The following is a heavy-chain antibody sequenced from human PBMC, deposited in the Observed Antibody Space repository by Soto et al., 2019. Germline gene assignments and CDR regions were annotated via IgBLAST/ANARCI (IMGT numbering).Heavy chain of an antibody. CDR3: ATTSRIAAAGTWWFDP. CDR2: IYPGDSDT. CDR1: GYSFTSYW. J-gene: IGHJ5*02. Sequence: GESLKISCKGSGYSFTSYWIGWVRQMPGKGLEWMGIIYPGDSDTRYSPSFQGQVTISADKSISTAYLQWSSLKASDTAMYYCATTSRIAAAGTWWFDPWGQGTLVTVSS. V-gene: IGHV5-51*01. D-gene: IGHD6-13*01.